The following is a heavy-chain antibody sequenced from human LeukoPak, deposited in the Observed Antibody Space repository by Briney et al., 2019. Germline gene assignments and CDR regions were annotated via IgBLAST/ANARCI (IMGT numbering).Heavy chain of an antibody. Sequence: SETLSLTCSVSGDSISNYHWSWIRQPAGKGLEWIGQSHSSGRTNYNPPLESRVTVSIDTPENQFSLTIRSVTAADTAIYYCARRDITSGWSFNYWGQGILVTVS. CDR3: ARRDITSGWSFNY. CDR1: GDSISNYH. CDR2: SHSSGRT. J-gene: IGHJ4*02. D-gene: IGHD6-19*01. V-gene: IGHV4-4*07.